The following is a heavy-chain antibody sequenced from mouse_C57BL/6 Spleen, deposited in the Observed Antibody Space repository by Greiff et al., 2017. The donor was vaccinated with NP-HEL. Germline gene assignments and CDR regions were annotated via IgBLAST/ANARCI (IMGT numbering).Heavy chain of an antibody. J-gene: IGHJ1*03. Sequence: QVQLQQSGPGLVAPSQSLSITCTVSGFSLTSYGVSWVRQPPGKGLEWLGVIWGDGSTNSHSARMSRQSNSKDNSKSQVFLKLNSLQTDETATYYCAKASDYYGSSYWYFDVWGTGTTVTVSS. CDR2: IWGDGST. CDR3: AKASDYYGSSYWYFDV. CDR1: GFSLTSYG. D-gene: IGHD1-1*01. V-gene: IGHV2-3*01.